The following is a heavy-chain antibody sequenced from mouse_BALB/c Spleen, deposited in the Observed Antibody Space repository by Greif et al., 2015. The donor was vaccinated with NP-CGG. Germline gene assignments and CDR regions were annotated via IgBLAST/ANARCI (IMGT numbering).Heavy chain of an antibody. V-gene: IGHV1-84*02. J-gene: IGHJ4*01. CDR2: IYPGSSNT. CDR1: GYTFTDYY. Sequence: VQLQQSGPELVKPGASVKISCKASGYTFTDYYINWVKQKPGQGLEWIGWIYPGSSNTKYNEKFKGKATLTVDTSSSTAYMQRSSLTSEDTAVYFCARRTGTEAMDYWGQGTSVTVSS. CDR3: ARRTGTEAMDY. D-gene: IGHD4-1*01.